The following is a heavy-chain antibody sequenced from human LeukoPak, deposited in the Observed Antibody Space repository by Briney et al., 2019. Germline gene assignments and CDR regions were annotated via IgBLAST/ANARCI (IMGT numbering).Heavy chain of an antibody. CDR3: AKDTRQYYSRESFDP. CDR2: ISGSGGST. V-gene: IGHV3-23*01. Sequence: PGGSLRLSCAASGFTFSSYAMSWVRQAPGKGLEWVSAISGSGGSTYYADSVKGRFTIARDNSKNTLYLQMNSLRAEDTAVYYCAKDTRQYYSRESFDPWGQGTLVTVSS. D-gene: IGHD2-21*01. CDR1: GFTFSSYA. J-gene: IGHJ5*02.